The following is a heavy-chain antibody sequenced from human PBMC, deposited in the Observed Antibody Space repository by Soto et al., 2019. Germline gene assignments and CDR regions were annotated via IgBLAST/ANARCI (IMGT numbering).Heavy chain of an antibody. V-gene: IGHV3-23*01. CDR3: AKMTVDGWGIVDH. J-gene: IGHJ5*02. CDR2: ISGSGDSI. D-gene: IGHD6-19*01. CDR1: GFTFSSYA. Sequence: GGSLRLSCAAAGFTFSSYAMSWVRQAPGKGLEWVSAISGSGDSIYYADSVKGRLTISRDNSKNTLYLQMNSLRAEDTAVYYCAKMTVDGWGIVDHWGQGTLVTVSS.